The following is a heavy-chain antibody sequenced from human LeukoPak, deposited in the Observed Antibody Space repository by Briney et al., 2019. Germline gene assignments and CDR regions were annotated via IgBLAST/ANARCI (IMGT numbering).Heavy chain of an antibody. V-gene: IGHV1-69*04. J-gene: IGHJ6*02. CDR3: ARDWIAAAGTTYYYYGMDV. CDR2: IIPILGIA. D-gene: IGHD6-13*01. CDR1: RGTFSSYA. Sequence: SVKVSCKASRGTFSSYAISWVRQAPGQGLEWMGRIIPILGIANYAQKFQGRVTITADKSTSTAYMGLSSLRSEDTAVYYCARDWIAAAGTTYYYYGMDVWGQGTTVTVS.